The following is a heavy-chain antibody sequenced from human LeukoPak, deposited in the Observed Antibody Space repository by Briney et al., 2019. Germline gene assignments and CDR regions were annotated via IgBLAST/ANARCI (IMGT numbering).Heavy chain of an antibody. CDR2: IKQDGSEK. D-gene: IGHD3-10*01. CDR3: ARDSMGSGDQE. J-gene: IGHJ4*02. CDR1: GFTFSTYW. Sequence: GGSLRLSCAASGFTFSTYWMSWVRQAPGTGLEWVANIKQDGSEKYYVDSVKGRFTISRDNAKNSLYLQMNSLTAEDTAVYYCARDSMGSGDQEWGQGTLVTVS. V-gene: IGHV3-7*01.